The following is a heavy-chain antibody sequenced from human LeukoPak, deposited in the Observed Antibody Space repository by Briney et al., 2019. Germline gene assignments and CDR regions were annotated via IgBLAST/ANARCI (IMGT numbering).Heavy chain of an antibody. D-gene: IGHD3-3*01. J-gene: IGHJ4*02. CDR3: ARVWSNYCDY. CDR1: GGSISSGDYY. V-gene: IGHV4-30-4*01. Sequence: SETLSLTCAVSGGSISSGDYYWSWIRQPPGKGLEWIGYIYYSGSTYYNPSLKSRVTISVDTSKNQFSLKLSSVTAADTAVYYCARVWSNYCDYWGQGTLVTVSS. CDR2: IYYSGST.